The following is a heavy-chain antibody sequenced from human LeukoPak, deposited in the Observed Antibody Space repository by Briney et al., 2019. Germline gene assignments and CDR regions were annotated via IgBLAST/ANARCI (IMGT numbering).Heavy chain of an antibody. CDR3: VTDRTVSTILDY. CDR1: GFAFNDYW. D-gene: IGHD5/OR15-5a*01. Sequence: GGSLRLSCVGSGFAFNDYWIHWVRQAPGKGLVWVSAIKTDGSAMQYADSVKGRFAISRDNAKNTVYLQMNSLRDEDTAVYYCVTDRTVSTILDYWGQGTLVTVSS. J-gene: IGHJ4*02. CDR2: IKTDGSAM. V-gene: IGHV3-74*03.